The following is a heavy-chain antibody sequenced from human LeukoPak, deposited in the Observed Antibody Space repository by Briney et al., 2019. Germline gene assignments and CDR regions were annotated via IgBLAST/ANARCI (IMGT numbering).Heavy chain of an antibody. CDR1: GGSISSGGYY. V-gene: IGHV4-31*03. Sequence: PSETLSLTCTVSGGSISSGGYYWSWIRQHPGKGLEWIGYIYYSGSTYYNPSLKSRVTISVDTSKNQFSLKLSSVTAADTAVYYCARDQGGGYPFDYWGQGTLVTVSS. CDR3: ARDQGGGYPFDY. D-gene: IGHD3-22*01. J-gene: IGHJ4*02. CDR2: IYYSGST.